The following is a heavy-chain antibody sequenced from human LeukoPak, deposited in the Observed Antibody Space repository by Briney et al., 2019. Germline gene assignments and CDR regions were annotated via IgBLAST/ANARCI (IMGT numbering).Heavy chain of an antibody. CDR1: GYSISTGYY. V-gene: IGHV4-38-2*02. CDR3: ARDAKSYYDSSGYSEFDY. J-gene: IGHJ4*02. Sequence: SETLSLTCTVSGYSISTGYYWDWIRQPPGKGLEWIGTFYHGGSTYYNPSLKSRVTISVDTSKNQFSLRLSSVTAADTAVYYCARDAKSYYDSSGYSEFDYWGQGTLVTVSS. CDR2: FYHGGST. D-gene: IGHD3-22*01.